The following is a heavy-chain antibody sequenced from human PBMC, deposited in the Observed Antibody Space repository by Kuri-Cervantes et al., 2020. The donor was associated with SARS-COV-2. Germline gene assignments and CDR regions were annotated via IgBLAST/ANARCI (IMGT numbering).Heavy chain of an antibody. CDR2: ISSSSSTI. J-gene: IGHJ4*02. V-gene: IGHV3-48*01. Sequence: GGSLRLSCAASGFTFSSYSMNWVRQAPGKGLEWVSYISSSSSTIYYADSVKGRFTISRDNAKNSLYLQMNNLRAEDTAVYYCARDLSSGLWAFDYWGQGTLVPSPQ. CDR1: GFTFSSYS. CDR3: ARDLSSGLWAFDY. D-gene: IGHD5-18*01.